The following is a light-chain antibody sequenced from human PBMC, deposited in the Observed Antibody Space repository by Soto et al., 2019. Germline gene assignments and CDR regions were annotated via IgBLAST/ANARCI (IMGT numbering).Light chain of an antibody. CDR3: QHRSNWPPIT. CDR1: QSVSSN. CDR2: GAS. Sequence: IVMTQSPATLSVSRLEIATLSFMASQSVSSNLAWYQQKPGQAPRLLIYGASTRATGIPARFSGSGSGTEFTLTISSLEPEDFAVYYCQHRSNWPPITFGQGTRLEIK. J-gene: IGKJ5*01. V-gene: IGKV3-15*01.